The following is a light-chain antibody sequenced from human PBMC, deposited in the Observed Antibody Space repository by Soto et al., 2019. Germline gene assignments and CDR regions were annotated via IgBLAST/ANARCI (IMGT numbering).Light chain of an antibody. Sequence: DIQMTQSPSTLSASVGDRVTITCRASPNIGPWVAWYQQRQGNAPKLLIQKATSLESGVPSRFSGRGSGTEYTLTINRLQPDDFATYYCQLYSSGTLFGQGTKLEIK. CDR2: KAT. CDR3: QLYSSGTL. V-gene: IGKV1-5*03. J-gene: IGKJ2*01. CDR1: PNIGPW.